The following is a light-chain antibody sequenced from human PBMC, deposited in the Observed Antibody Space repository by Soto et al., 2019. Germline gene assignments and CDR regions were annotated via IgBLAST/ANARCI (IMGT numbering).Light chain of an antibody. CDR2: DAS. CDR3: QHLHSYPPT. CDR1: QGISSY. Sequence: IQLTQSPSSLSASIGDRVTITCRASQGISSYLAWYQQIAGKAPKLLIYDASTLQSGVPSRFTGSGSGTDFTLTISSLQPEDFATYYCQHLHSYPPTFGGGTKVEIK. V-gene: IGKV1-9*01. J-gene: IGKJ4*01.